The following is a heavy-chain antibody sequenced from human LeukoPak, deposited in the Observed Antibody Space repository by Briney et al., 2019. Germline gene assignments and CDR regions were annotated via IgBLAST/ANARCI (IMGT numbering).Heavy chain of an antibody. CDR3: AREGPLYDTINYYGMDV. J-gene: IGHJ6*02. CDR1: DGSISSYY. D-gene: IGHD3-9*01. Sequence: SETLSLTCTVSDGSISSYYWSWIRQPAGKGLEWIGRIYTSGSTNYNPPLKSRVTMSVDTSKNQFSLKLSSVTAADTAVYYCAREGPLYDTINYYGMDVWGQGTTVTVSS. V-gene: IGHV4-4*07. CDR2: IYTSGST.